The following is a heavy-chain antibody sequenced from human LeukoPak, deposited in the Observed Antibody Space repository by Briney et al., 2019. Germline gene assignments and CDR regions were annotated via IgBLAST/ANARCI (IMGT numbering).Heavy chain of an antibody. CDR3: ARMRRVGGTEGWFDP. Sequence: GGSLRLSCAASGFTFSSYSMNWVRQAPGKGLKWVSSISSSSSYIYYADSVKGRFTISRDNAKNSLYLQMNSLRAEDAAMFYCARMRRVGGTEGWFDPWGQGTLVTVSS. V-gene: IGHV3-21*01. CDR2: ISSSSSYI. CDR1: GFTFSSYS. J-gene: IGHJ5*02. D-gene: IGHD6-19*01.